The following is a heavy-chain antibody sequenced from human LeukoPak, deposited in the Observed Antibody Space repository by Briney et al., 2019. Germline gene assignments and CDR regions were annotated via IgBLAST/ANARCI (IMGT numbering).Heavy chain of an antibody. D-gene: IGHD2-2*02. J-gene: IGHJ6*03. CDR1: GYTFTGYY. CDR3: ARGWHCSSTSCYTGYYYYMDV. CDR2: INPNSGGT. Sequence: ASVKVSCKASGYTFTGYYMHWVRQAPGQGLEWMGWINPNSGGTNYAQKFQGRVTMTRDTSISTAYMELSRLRSDDTAVYYCARGWHCSSTSCYTGYYYYMDVWGKGTTVTVSS. V-gene: IGHV1-2*02.